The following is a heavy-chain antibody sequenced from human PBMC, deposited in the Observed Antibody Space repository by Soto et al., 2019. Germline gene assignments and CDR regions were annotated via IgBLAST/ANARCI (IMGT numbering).Heavy chain of an antibody. J-gene: IGHJ4*02. CDR1: GGSVSSGSYY. Sequence: QVQLQESGPGLVKPSETLSLTCTVSGGSVSSGSYYWSWIRQPPGKGLEWIGYIYYNGSTNYNPSLKSRVTISVDTSKNQFSLKLSSVTAADTAVYYCARGRLELRKFDYWGQGTLVTVSS. CDR3: ARGRLELRKFDY. D-gene: IGHD1-7*01. V-gene: IGHV4-61*01. CDR2: IYYNGST.